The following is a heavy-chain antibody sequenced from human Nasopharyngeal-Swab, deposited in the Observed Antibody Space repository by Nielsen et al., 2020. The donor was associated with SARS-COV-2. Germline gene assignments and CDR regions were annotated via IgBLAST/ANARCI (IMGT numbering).Heavy chain of an antibody. J-gene: IGHJ4*02. V-gene: IGHV3-48*02. CDR2: ISSSTSTI. Sequence: GGSLRLSCAASGFTFSSYSMNWVRQAPGKGLEWVSYISSSTSTIYYADSVKGRFTISRDNAKNSLYLQMNSLRDEDMAVYYCARSSDYDYFFSAAFGYWGQGTLVTVSS. CDR1: GFTFSSYS. D-gene: IGHD5-12*01. CDR3: ARSSDYDYFFSAAFGY.